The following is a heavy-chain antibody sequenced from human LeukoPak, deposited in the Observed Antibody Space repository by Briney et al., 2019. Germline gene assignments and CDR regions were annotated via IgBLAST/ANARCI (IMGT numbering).Heavy chain of an antibody. Sequence: GASVKVSCKASGYTFTGYYMHWVRQAPGQGLEWMGWISPNSGGTNYAQKFQGRVTMTRDTSISTAYMELSRLRSDDTAVYYCARGNYDILTGYYIFDYWGQGTLVTVSS. D-gene: IGHD3-9*01. CDR3: ARGNYDILTGYYIFDY. V-gene: IGHV1-2*02. CDR2: ISPNSGGT. J-gene: IGHJ4*02. CDR1: GYTFTGYY.